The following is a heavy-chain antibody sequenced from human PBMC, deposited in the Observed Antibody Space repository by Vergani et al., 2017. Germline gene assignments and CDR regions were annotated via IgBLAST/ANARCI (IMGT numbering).Heavy chain of an antibody. D-gene: IGHD2-2*01. CDR3: AVEGGAYCSSTSCYFDY. CDR2: ISGSGGST. V-gene: IGHV3-23*01. Sequence: EVQLLESGGGLVQPGGSLRLSCAASGFTFSSHAMSWVRQAPGKGLEWVSAISGSGGSTYYADSVKGRFTISRDNSKNTLYLQMNSLRSEDTAVYYCAVEGGAYCSSTSCYFDYWGQGTLVTVSS. J-gene: IGHJ4*02. CDR1: GFTFSSHA.